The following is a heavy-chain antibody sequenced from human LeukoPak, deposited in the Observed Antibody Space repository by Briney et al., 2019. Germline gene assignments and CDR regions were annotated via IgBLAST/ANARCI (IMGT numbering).Heavy chain of an antibody. V-gene: IGHV4-59*01. J-gene: IGHJ4*02. CDR2: IYYSGST. D-gene: IGHD6-13*01. CDR3: ARAIAAAGMRFDY. Sequence: SETLSLTCTVSGGSISSYYWSWIRQPPGKGLEWIGYIYYSGSTNYNPSLKSGVTISVDTSKNQFSLKLSSVTAADTAVYYCARAIAAAGMRFDYWGQGTLVTVSS. CDR1: GGSISSYY.